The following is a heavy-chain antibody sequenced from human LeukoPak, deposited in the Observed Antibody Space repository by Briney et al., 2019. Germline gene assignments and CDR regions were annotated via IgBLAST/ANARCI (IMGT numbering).Heavy chain of an antibody. J-gene: IGHJ4*02. Sequence: GASVKVSCKASGYTFTSYGISWVRQAPGQGLEWMGWISAYNGNTNYAQKLQGRVTMTTDTSTSTAYMELRSLRSDDTAVYYCARDHYYGSGSYYIGDYWGQGTLVTVSS. V-gene: IGHV1-18*01. CDR2: ISAYNGNT. D-gene: IGHD3-10*01. CDR1: GYTFTSYG. CDR3: ARDHYYGSGSYYIGDY.